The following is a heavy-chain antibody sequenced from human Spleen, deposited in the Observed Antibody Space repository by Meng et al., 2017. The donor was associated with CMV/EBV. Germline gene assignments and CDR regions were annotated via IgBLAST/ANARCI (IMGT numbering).Heavy chain of an antibody. J-gene: IGHJ4*02. Sequence: ASVKVSCKASGYTFTGYYIHWVRQAPGQGLEWMGWLNPDSGITYSAQNFQGRVTMTRDTSINTASMELSRLRSDDTAVYYCARSYYYDSSGYYSPFAYWGQGTLVTVSS. V-gene: IGHV1-2*02. CDR1: GYTFTGYY. CDR2: LNPDSGIT. D-gene: IGHD3-22*01. CDR3: ARSYYYDSSGYYSPFAY.